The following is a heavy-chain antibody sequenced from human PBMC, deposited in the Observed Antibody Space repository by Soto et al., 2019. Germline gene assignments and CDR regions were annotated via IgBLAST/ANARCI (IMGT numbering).Heavy chain of an antibody. D-gene: IGHD3-22*01. J-gene: IGHJ4*02. CDR1: GGTFSSYA. CDR3: ARDPDLGMSSGYYPD. Sequence: SVKVSCKASGGTFSSYAISWVRQAPGQGLEWMGGTIPIFGTANYAQKFQGRVTITADESTSTAYMELSSLRSEDTAVYYCARDPDLGMSSGYYPDWGQGTLVTVSS. V-gene: IGHV1-69*13. CDR2: TIPIFGTA.